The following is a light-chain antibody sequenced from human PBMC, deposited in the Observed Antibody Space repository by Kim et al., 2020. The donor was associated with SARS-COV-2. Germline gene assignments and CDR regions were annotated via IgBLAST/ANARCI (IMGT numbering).Light chain of an antibody. V-gene: IGKV3-20*01. J-gene: IGKJ1*01. Sequence: SPGERATLSCRASQSVSSSYIAWYQQKPGQAPRLLIYGASSRATGIPDRFSGSGSGTDFTLTISRLEPEDFAVYYCQQYGSSPPTFGQGTKVEIK. CDR1: QSVSSSY. CDR2: GAS. CDR3: QQYGSSPPT.